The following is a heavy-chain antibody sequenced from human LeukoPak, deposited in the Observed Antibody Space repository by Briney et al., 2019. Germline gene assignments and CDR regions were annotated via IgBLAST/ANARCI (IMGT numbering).Heavy chain of an antibody. Sequence: PSETLSLACGVSGYSISRGYSWGWIRPPPGKGLEWIGNIYHSESTHYNPSLKSRVTISPDTSKNQFSLKLTSVTASDTAVYYCARFDHVWETHGMDAFDLWGQGTMVTVSS. J-gene: IGHJ3*01. CDR3: ARFDHVWETHGMDAFDL. V-gene: IGHV4-38-2*01. D-gene: IGHD3-16*01. CDR2: IYHSEST. CDR1: GYSISRGYS.